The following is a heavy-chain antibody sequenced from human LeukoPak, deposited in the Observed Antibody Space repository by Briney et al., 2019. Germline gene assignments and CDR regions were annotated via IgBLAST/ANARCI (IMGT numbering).Heavy chain of an antibody. D-gene: IGHD2-15*01. CDR3: ARDESRGSYHFDY. V-gene: IGHV1-18*01. Sequence: GASVKVSCQACGYTLRSYGISWVRQAPGQGLEWMAWISAYNGNTKHAQKLQGKVTMTTDTSTSTAYMELRSLRSDDTAVYYCARDESRGSYHFDYWRQRSLVTVCS. CDR1: GYTLRSYG. CDR2: ISAYNGNT. J-gene: IGHJ4*02.